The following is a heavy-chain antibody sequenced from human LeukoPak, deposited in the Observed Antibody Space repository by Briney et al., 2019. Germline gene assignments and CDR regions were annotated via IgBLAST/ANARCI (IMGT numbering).Heavy chain of an antibody. D-gene: IGHD2-2*01. CDR3: AKVNYYQPYF. V-gene: IGHV3-23*01. CDR1: GFTLSSYA. CDR2: TDVTSGGS. J-gene: IGHJ4*02. Sequence: GGSLRLSCAASGFTLSSYAMSWVRQAPGKGLEWVSTTDVTSGGSYYADCVKGRFTISRDTFQNTLYLQLNSLRVDGTPVYYCAKVNYYQPYFWGQGTLVTVSS.